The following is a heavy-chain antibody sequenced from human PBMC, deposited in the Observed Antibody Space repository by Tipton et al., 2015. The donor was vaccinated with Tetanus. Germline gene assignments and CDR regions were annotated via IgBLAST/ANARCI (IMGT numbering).Heavy chain of an antibody. CDR3: ARDRGDYIYYGMDV. V-gene: IGHV1-2*02. CDR1: GYTFTGYY. CDR2: IDPNSGHT. D-gene: IGHD3-22*01. Sequence: VQLVQSGAEMKKPGASVKVSCKASGYTFTGYYMYWVRQAPGQGLEWMGWIDPNSGHTNYAQKFQGRVTMTRDTSISTAYMELNRLSSDDTAVYFCARDRGDYIYYGMDVWGPGTTVTVSS. J-gene: IGHJ6*02.